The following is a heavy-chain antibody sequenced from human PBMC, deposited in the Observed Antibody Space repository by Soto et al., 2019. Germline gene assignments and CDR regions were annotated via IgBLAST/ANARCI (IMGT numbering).Heavy chain of an antibody. CDR3: AREVNNYYGMDV. V-gene: IGHV4-30-4*01. CDR1: GASISSDDYY. J-gene: IGHJ6*02. CDR2: ISYSGST. Sequence: QVQLQASGPGLVKPSQTLSLTCSISGASISSDDYYWSWFRQPPGKGLEWIGYISYSGSTYYNPSLKSRITISVDTSKTQFSLILSSVTASDTVVFYCAREVNNYYGMDVWGQGTTVTVSS.